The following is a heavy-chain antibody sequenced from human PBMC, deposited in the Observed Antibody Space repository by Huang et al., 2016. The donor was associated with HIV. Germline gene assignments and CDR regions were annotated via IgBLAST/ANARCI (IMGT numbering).Heavy chain of an antibody. CDR1: GGSIRSDNYY. Sequence: QLQLQESGPGLVKPSETLSLTCTVSGGSIRSDNYYWGWIRQPPGKGLEGIGIIYYSGSTYYNPSLSGRVTITVDTSKNHFSLRMRSVTAADTAVYYCARLPGSITMIRGVITDPYWGQGTLVTVSS. CDR2: IYYSGST. V-gene: IGHV4-39*02. CDR3: ARLPGSITMIRGVITDPY. D-gene: IGHD3-10*01. J-gene: IGHJ4*02.